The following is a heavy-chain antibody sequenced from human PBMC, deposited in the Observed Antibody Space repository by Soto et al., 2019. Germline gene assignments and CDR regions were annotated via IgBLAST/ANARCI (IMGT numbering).Heavy chain of an antibody. D-gene: IGHD6-19*01. V-gene: IGHV3-21*01. J-gene: IGHJ5*02. CDR3: ARDQGGGWPKWFDP. CDR2: ISSSSSYI. CDR1: GFTFSSYS. Sequence: EVQLVESGGGLVKPGGSLRLSCAASGFTFSSYSMNWVRQAPGTGLEWVSSISSSSSYIYYADSVKGRFTISRDNAKNSLYLQMNSLRAEDTAVYYCARDQGGGWPKWFDPWGQGTLVTVSS.